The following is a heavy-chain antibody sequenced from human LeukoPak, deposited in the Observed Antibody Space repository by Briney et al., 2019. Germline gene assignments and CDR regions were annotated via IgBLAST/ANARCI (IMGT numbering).Heavy chain of an antibody. Sequence: PGGSLRLSCAASGCTFSRYEMNWVRQAPGKGLEWVSYISSSGSTIYYADSVKGRFNISRDNAKNSLYLQMNSLRAEDTAVYYCAFVGTMVRGVPRAFEYWGQGTLVTVSS. J-gene: IGHJ4*02. CDR1: GCTFSRYE. V-gene: IGHV3-48*03. CDR3: AFVGTMVRGVPRAFEY. D-gene: IGHD3-10*01. CDR2: ISSSGSTI.